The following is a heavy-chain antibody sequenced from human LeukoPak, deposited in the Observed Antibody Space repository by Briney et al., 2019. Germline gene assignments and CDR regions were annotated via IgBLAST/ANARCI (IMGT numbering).Heavy chain of an antibody. CDR2: ISGSGGST. J-gene: IGHJ4*02. D-gene: IGHD3-22*01. CDR3: AKVTMIVVVITEFDY. CDR1: GFTFSSYA. Sequence: PGGSLRLSCAASGFTFSSYAMSWVRQAPGKGLEWVSAISGSGGSTYYADSVKGRFTISRDNSKNTLYLQMNSLRAEDTAVYYCAKVTMIVVVITEFDYWGQGTLVTVSS. V-gene: IGHV3-23*01.